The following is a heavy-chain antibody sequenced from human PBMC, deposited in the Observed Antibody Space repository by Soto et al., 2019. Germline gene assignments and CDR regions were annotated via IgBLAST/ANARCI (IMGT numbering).Heavy chain of an antibody. Sequence: GGSLRLSCAASGFTFSSYGMHWVRQAPGKGLEWVAVIWYDGSNKYYADSVKGRFTISRDNSKNTLYLQMNSLRAEDTAVYYCARDPRYCSGGSCYSDYWGQGTLVTVSS. V-gene: IGHV3-33*01. CDR1: GFTFSSYG. CDR3: ARDPRYCSGGSCYSDY. D-gene: IGHD2-15*01. CDR2: IWYDGSNK. J-gene: IGHJ4*02.